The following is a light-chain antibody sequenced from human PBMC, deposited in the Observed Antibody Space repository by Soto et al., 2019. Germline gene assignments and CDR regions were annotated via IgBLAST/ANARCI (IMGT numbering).Light chain of an antibody. V-gene: IGLV2-14*01. CDR2: EVS. J-gene: IGLJ2*01. CDR1: SSDVGGYNY. CDR3: SSYTSSSTYVV. Sequence: QSALTQPASVSGSPGQSITISCTGTSSDVGGYNYVSWYQQHPGKAPKLMIYEVSNRPSGVSNRFSGSTSGNTASLTISGLQAEDEADYYCSSYTSSSTYVVFGGGTQLTVL.